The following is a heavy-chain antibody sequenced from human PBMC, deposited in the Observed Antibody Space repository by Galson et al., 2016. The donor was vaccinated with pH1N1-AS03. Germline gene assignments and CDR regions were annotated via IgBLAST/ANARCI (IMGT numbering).Heavy chain of an antibody. CDR2: ISPDGTKT. CDR3: ARIISVAGTPGDY. CDR1: GFTFSSYG. D-gene: IGHD6-19*01. Sequence: SLRLSCAASGFTFSSYGMHWVRQAPGKGLEWVALISPDGTKTHQADSVKGRFTISRDNSKSTLSLQMNSLRTEDTAGYYCARIISVAGTPGDYWGQGTLVTVFS. J-gene: IGHJ4*02. V-gene: IGHV3-30*03.